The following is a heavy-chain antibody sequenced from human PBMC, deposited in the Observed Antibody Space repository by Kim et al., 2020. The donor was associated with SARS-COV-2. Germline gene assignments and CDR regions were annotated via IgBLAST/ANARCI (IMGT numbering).Heavy chain of an antibody. V-gene: IGHV1-18*04. CDR3: ARDFLSLMVRDIRPPNWFDP. CDR1: GYTFSSYG. J-gene: IGHJ5*02. D-gene: IGHD3-10*01. Sequence: ASVKVSCKTSGYTFSSYGINWVRQAPGQGLEWMGWISGQNGHTYYAQKFQGRVTMTTDTSTTTAYMELRTLASDDTAVYYCARDFLSLMVRDIRPPNWFDPWGQGTLVTVSS. CDR2: ISGQNGHT.